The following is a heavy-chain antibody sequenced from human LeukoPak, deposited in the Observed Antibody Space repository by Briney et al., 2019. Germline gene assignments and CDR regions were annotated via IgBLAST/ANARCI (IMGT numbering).Heavy chain of an antibody. V-gene: IGHV3-23*01. CDR2: ISGSGGST. CDR1: GFTFSSYA. J-gene: IGHJ4*02. CDR3: AKGGRFSYSSSWYEDY. Sequence: GGSLRLSCAASGFTFSSYAMSWVRQAPGKGLEWVSAISGSGGSTYYADSVKGRFTISRDNSKNTLYLQMNSLRAEDTAVYYCAKGGRFSYSSSWYEDYWGQGSLVTVSS. D-gene: IGHD6-13*01.